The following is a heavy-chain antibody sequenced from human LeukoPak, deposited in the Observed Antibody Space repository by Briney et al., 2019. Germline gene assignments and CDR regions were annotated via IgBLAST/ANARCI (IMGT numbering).Heavy chain of an antibody. D-gene: IGHD4-17*01. J-gene: IGHJ4*03. V-gene: IGHV4-39*07. Sequence: SETLSLTCSVSGGSISSTGHYWGWIRQSPEKGLDWIGSIYSNGNTYYNPSVKSRVTMSVDTSKNQFSLKLTSMTAAETAVYYCAKSATVTTGYFDYWGQGALVTVSS. CDR2: IYSNGNT. CDR1: GGSISSTGHY. CDR3: AKSATVTTGYFDY.